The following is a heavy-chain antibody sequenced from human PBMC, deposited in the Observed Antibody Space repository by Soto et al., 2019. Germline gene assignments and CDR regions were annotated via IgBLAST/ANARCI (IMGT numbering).Heavy chain of an antibody. Sequence: ASVKVSCKASGYTFTSYGISWVRQAPGQGLEWMGWISAYNGNTNYAQKLQGRVTMTTDTSTSTAYMELRSLRSDDTAVYYCARGGASYSRYYYYGMDVWGQGTTVTVSS. V-gene: IGHV1-18*01. D-gene: IGHD1-26*01. J-gene: IGHJ6*02. CDR2: ISAYNGNT. CDR3: ARGGASYSRYYYYGMDV. CDR1: GYTFTSYG.